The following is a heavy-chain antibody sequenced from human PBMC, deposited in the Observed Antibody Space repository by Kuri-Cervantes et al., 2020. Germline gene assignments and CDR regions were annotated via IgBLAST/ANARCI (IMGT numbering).Heavy chain of an antibody. CDR1: GYTFTSYG. V-gene: IGHV1-18*01. J-gene: IGHJ6*02. D-gene: IGHD3-10*01. CDR3: ARVTLGRSLRQASYYYGMDV. CDR2: ISAYNGNT. Sequence: ASVKVSCKASGYTFTSYGISWVRQAPGQGLEWMGWISAYNGNTNYAQKHQGRVTMTTDTSTSTAYMELRSLRSDDTAVYYCARVTLGRSLRQASYYYGMDVLGQGNMVNVSS.